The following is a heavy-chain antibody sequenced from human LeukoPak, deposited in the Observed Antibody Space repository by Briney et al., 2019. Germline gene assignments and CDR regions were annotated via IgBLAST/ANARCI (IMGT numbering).Heavy chain of an antibody. J-gene: IGHJ4*01. D-gene: IGHD6-19*01. CDR1: GGSISTYN. Sequence: PSETLSLTCSVSGGSISTYNWSWIRQPARKGLEWIAQIHISGSSNFNSSLTSRVSFSMDTPNNQFSLMISSLTAADTAMYYCAGRGLSTGWTFDYWGHGTLVTVSS. V-gene: IGHV4-4*07. CDR2: IHISGSS. CDR3: AGRGLSTGWTFDY.